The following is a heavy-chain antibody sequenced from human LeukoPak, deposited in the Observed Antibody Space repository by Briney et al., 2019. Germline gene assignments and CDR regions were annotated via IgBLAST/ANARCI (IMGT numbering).Heavy chain of an antibody. CDR3: AKNYDFWSGSPFDY. V-gene: IGHV3-23*01. J-gene: IGHJ4*02. CDR2: ISGSGGST. D-gene: IGHD3-3*01. CDR1: GFTFSSYA. Sequence: GGSLRLSCAASGFTFSSYAMSWVRQAPGKGLEWVSAISGSGGSTCYADSVKGRFTISRDNSKNTLYLQMNSLRAEDTAVYYCAKNYDFWSGSPFDYWGQGTLVTVSS.